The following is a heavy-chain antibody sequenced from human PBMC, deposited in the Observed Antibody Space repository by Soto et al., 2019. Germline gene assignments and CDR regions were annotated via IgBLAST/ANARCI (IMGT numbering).Heavy chain of an antibody. J-gene: IGHJ4*02. CDR3: AAESIGPWFGELFNY. Sequence: ASVKVSCKASGYTLTELSMHWVRQAPGKGLEWMGGFDPEDGETIYAQKFQGRVTMTEDTSTDTAYMELSSLRSEDTAVYYCAAESIGPWFGELFNYWGQGTLVTVSS. CDR2: FDPEDGET. CDR1: GYTLTELS. D-gene: IGHD3-10*01. V-gene: IGHV1-24*01.